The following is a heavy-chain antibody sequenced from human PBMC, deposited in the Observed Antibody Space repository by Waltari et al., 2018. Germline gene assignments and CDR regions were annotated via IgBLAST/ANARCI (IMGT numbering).Heavy chain of an antibody. Sequence: EVQLVESGGGLVQPGRSLRLSCTASGFTFGDYAISWFRQAPGKGLEWVGFIRSKAYGGTTEYAASVKGRFTISRDDSKSIAYLQMNSLKTEDTAVYYCTRDGYDYIWGSYRYDYWGQGTLVTVSS. CDR3: TRDGYDYIWGSYRYDY. CDR1: GFTFGDYA. V-gene: IGHV3-49*03. D-gene: IGHD3-16*02. CDR2: IRSKAYGGTT. J-gene: IGHJ4*02.